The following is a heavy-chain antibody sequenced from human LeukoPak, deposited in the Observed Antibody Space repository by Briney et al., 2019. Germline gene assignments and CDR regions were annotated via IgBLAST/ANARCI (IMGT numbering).Heavy chain of an antibody. CDR2: ISSSSSTI. D-gene: IGHD1-1*01. CDR1: VYTFSSYS. Sequence: GGSLRLSCGASVYTFSSYSVNWVRQAPGKGLEGVSYISSSSSTIYYAHSVKGRFTISRDNAKNSLYLQMNSLRDEDTAVYYCAREAVTGLDAFDIWGQGTMVTVSS. J-gene: IGHJ3*02. V-gene: IGHV3-48*02. CDR3: AREAVTGLDAFDI.